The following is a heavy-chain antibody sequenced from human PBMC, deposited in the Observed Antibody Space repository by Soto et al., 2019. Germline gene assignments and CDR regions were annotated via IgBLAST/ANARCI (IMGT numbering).Heavy chain of an antibody. J-gene: IGHJ5*01. CDR1: WGSSSSLG. V-gene: IGHV4-59*08. CDR2: VQHSEST. CDR3: EGHDGIPVGAGVFAS. D-gene: IGHD2-8*01. Sequence: LQTKSLTCSVAWGSSSSLGWRRISQPTGGALEWIGYVQHSESTNYNPSLKSRVTISVDTSKNQFSLTLSSMTAADTAVYYCEGHDGIPVGAGVFASWGHGALVTVSS.